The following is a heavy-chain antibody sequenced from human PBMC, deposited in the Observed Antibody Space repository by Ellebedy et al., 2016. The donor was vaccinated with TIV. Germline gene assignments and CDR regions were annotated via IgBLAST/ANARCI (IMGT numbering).Heavy chain of an antibody. J-gene: IGHJ4*02. Sequence: AASVKVSCKASGYTFTGYYMHWVRPAPGQGLEWMGWINPNSGGTNYAQKFQGWVTMTRDTSISTAYMELSRPRSDDTAVYYCARDGGSYSDFDYWGQGTLVTVSS. D-gene: IGHD1-26*01. CDR2: INPNSGGT. CDR3: ARDGGSYSDFDY. CDR1: GYTFTGYY. V-gene: IGHV1-2*04.